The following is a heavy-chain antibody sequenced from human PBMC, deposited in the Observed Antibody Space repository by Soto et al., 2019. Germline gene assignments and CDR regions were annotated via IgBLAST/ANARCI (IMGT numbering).Heavy chain of an antibody. D-gene: IGHD6-13*01. CDR3: AKDLAAQLGYSKGLDY. CDR2: ISWHSGSI. CDR1: GFTFDDYA. Sequence: LRLSCVASGFTFDDYAMHWVRQSPGKGLEWVSGISWHSGSIGYADSVKGRFTISRDNAKNSLYLHMSLLRAEDTALYYCAKDLAAQLGYSKGLDYWGQGTLVTVSS. J-gene: IGHJ4*02. V-gene: IGHV3-9*01.